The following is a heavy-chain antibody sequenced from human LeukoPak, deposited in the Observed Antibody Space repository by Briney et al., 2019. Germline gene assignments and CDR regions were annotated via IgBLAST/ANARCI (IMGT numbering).Heavy chain of an antibody. J-gene: IGHJ5*02. V-gene: IGHV1-46*01. CDR1: GYSFTTYY. CDR3: ATGRAVVAGRGNWFDP. D-gene: IGHD6-19*01. CDR2: INPSGGST. Sequence: GASVKVSCKASGYSFTTYYMHWVRQAPGQGLEWMGIINPSGGSTSYAQTFQGRVTMTRDTSTSTVYMELSNLRSEDTAVYYCATGRAVVAGRGNWFDPWGQGTLVTVSS.